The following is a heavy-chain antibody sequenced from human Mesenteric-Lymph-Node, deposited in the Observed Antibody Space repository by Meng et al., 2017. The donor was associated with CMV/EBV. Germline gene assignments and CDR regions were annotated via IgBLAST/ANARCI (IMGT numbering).Heavy chain of an antibody. D-gene: IGHD5-24*01. Sequence: GESLKISCVASGFTFNNYAMNWVRQAPGKGLEWVAVISYDGSNKYYADSVKGRFTISRDNSKNTLYLQMNSLRAEDTAVYYCTRDPRRDGYKNFDYWGQGTLVTVSS. CDR1: GFTFNNYA. V-gene: IGHV3-30-3*01. CDR3: TRDPRRDGYKNFDY. CDR2: ISYDGSNK. J-gene: IGHJ4*02.